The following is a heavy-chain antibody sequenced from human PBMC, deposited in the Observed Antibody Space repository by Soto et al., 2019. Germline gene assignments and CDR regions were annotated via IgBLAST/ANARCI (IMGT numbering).Heavy chain of an antibody. J-gene: IGHJ5*02. CDR1: GFSLSNSGEG. V-gene: IGHV2-5*02. CDR2: IYWDGDQ. Sequence: QITLKESGPTLVKPTQTLTLTCTFSGFSLSNSGEGVGWIRQPPGKALEWLALIYWDGDQRYSPSLKSRLTITKDTSKNQVVLTITNMDPVDTATYFCAHRPFSYSSSSYWFDPWGPGTQVTVSS. CDR3: AHRPFSYSSSSYWFDP. D-gene: IGHD6-19*01.